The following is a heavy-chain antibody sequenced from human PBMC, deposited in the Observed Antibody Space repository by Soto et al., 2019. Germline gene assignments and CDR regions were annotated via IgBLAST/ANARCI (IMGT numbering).Heavy chain of an antibody. CDR3: ARELELQFSPPHAFDI. CDR2: IIPIFGTA. V-gene: IGHV1-69*13. J-gene: IGHJ3*02. D-gene: IGHD1-26*01. Sequence: SVKVSCKASGGTFSSYAISWVRQAPGQGLEWMGGIIPIFGTANYAQKFQGRVTITADESTSTAYMELSSLRSEDTAVYYCARELELQFSPPHAFDIWGQGTMVTVSS. CDR1: GGTFSSYA.